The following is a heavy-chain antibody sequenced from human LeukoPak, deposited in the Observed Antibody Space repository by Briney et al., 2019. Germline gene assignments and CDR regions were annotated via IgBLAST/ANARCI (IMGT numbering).Heavy chain of an antibody. J-gene: IGHJ4*02. V-gene: IGHV5-51*01. CDR2: IYPGDSDT. CDR3: ARQPGYYDSSGPAGY. CDR1: GYSFTSYW. Sequence: GESLKISCKGSGYSFTSYWIGWVRQMPGKGLEWMGIIYPGDSDTRYSPPFQGQVTISADKSISTAYLQWSSLKASDTAMYYCARQPGYYDSSGPAGYWGQGTLVTVSS. D-gene: IGHD3-22*01.